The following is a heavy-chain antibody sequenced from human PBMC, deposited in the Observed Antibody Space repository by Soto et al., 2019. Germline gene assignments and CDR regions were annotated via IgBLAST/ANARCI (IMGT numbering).Heavy chain of an antibody. D-gene: IGHD3-10*01. Sequence: QVHLQESGPGLVEPSGTLSLICAVSGGSISGNDWWSWVRQAPGKGLEWIGEIYHDGRINYSPSLKTRLSLSVDKVKNQLSLNLTTVTAADTAIYYCAKKISLVRGNVAFGSFFYHYAMDVWGQGTTVIVSS. CDR3: AKKISLVRGNVAFGSFFYHYAMDV. V-gene: IGHV4-4*02. CDR2: IYHDGRI. CDR1: GGSISGNDW. J-gene: IGHJ6*02.